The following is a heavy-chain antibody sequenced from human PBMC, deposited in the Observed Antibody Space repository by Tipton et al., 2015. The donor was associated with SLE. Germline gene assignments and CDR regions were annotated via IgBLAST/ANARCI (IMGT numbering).Heavy chain of an antibody. Sequence: GLVKPSETLSLTCAVYGGSFSGNYWTWIRQPPGKGLEWIGEITHSGRTNYNPSLKSRVTISVDTSKNQFSLRLSSVTAADTAVYYCARESGTYDYYGLAVWGQGTTVTVSS. CDR3: ARESGTYDYYGLAV. D-gene: IGHD1-26*01. V-gene: IGHV4-34*01. CDR2: ITHSGRT. CDR1: GGSFSGNY. J-gene: IGHJ6*02.